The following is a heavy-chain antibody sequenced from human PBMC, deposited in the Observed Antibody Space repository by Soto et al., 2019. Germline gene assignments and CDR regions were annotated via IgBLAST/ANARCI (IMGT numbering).Heavy chain of an antibody. V-gene: IGHV4-4*02. J-gene: IGHJ4*02. CDR3: ARAHPYSSKNDY. Sequence: TLSLTCAVSGGSISSSNWWTWVRQPPGKGLEWIEEIYHSGSTNYNPSLKSRVTISVDKSKNQFSLKLSSVTAADTAVYYCARAHPYSSKNDYWGQGTLVTVSS. CDR1: GGSISSSNW. CDR2: IYHSGST. D-gene: IGHD6-13*01.